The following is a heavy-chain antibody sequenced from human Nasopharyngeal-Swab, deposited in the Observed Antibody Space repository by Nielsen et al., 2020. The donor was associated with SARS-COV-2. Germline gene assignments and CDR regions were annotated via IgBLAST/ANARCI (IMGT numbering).Heavy chain of an antibody. J-gene: IGHJ5*02. CDR3: AVAAPNWFDP. D-gene: IGHD6-6*01. CDR1: AFNVNMKY. CDR2: IYSSGTT. V-gene: IGHV3-53*04. Sequence: GESLKISCTTSAFNVNMKYMSWVRQAPGKGLEWVSVIYSSGTTYYADSVKGQFTISRHSSKNTVYLQMNSLKPEDTAVYYCAVAAPNWFDPWGQGTLVTVS.